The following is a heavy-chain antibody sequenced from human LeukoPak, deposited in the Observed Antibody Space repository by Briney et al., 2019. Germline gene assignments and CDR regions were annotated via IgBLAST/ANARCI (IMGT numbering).Heavy chain of an antibody. CDR3: AKAPVTSCRGAYCYPFDS. V-gene: IGHV3-23*01. D-gene: IGHD2-21*01. Sequence: GGSLRLSCTVSGFTVSSNSMSWVRQAPGKGLEWVAATSSSDAGTYHADSVRGRFTISRDNSKNTLYLQMNSLRAEDAAVYFCAKAPVTSCRGAYCYPFDSWGQGTLVTVSS. CDR2: TSSSDAGT. CDR1: GFTVSSNS. J-gene: IGHJ4*02.